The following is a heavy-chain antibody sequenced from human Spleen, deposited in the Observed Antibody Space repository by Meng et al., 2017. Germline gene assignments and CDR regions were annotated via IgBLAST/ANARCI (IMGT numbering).Heavy chain of an antibody. CDR3: VRERDATYYFHN. J-gene: IGHJ4*02. CDR1: GDTFTYYH. CDR2: NKPRDGDT. D-gene: IGHD5-24*01. V-gene: IGHV1-46*04. Sequence: QVQLFQSGAEVMKPGASVKVSCKASGDTFTYYHIHWVRQAPGQGLEWVGINKPRDGDTSYSQKLRGRVTLTRDTSTSTAYMELSSLTSGDTAVYYCVRERDATYYFHNWGQGTLVTVSS.